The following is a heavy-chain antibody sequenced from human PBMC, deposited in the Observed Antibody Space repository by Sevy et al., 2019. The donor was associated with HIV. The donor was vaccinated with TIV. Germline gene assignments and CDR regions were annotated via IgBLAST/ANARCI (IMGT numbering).Heavy chain of an antibody. CDR2: ISGSGGTT. V-gene: IGHV3-23*01. D-gene: IGHD3-3*01. CDR1: GFTFSSNA. J-gene: IGHJ4*02. CDR3: AKSETVERGSLRFVEWLLYEDHFDF. Sequence: GGSLRLSCAASGFTFSSNAMNWVRQAPGKGLEWVSGISGSGGTTFYADSVQGRFTISRDNSKNTLYLQMNSLRDEDTAVYYCAKSETVERGSLRFVEWLLYEDHFDFWGQGILVTVSS.